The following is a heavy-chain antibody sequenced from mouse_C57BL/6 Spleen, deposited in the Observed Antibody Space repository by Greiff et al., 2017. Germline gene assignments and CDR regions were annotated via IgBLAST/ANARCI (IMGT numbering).Heavy chain of an antibody. J-gene: IGHJ1*03. D-gene: IGHD1-1*01. CDR2: IWGGGST. V-gene: IGHV2-9*01. CDR3: AKHADYGSTYWYFDV. Sequence: VKVVESGPGLVAPSQSLSITCTVSGFSLTSYVVDWVRQPPGKGLEWLGVIWGGGSTNYNSALMSRLSISKDNSKSQVFLKMNSLQTDDTAMYYCAKHADYGSTYWYFDVWGTGTTVTVSS. CDR1: GFSLTSYV.